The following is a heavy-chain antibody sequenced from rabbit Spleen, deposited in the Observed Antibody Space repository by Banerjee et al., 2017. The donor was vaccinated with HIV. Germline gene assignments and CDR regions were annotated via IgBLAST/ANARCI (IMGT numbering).Heavy chain of an antibody. J-gene: IGHJ4*01. CDR1: GFDFSDKAV. CDR2: INAITGRA. D-gene: IGHD1-1*01. Sequence: QEQLVESGGGLVQPEGSLTLTCKASGFDFSDKAVMCWVRQAPGKGLQWIACINAITGRAVYATWAKGRFTFSKTSSTTVTLQMTSLTAADTATYFCARDLVAVIGWNFSLWGQGTLVTVS. V-gene: IGHV1S45*01. CDR3: ARDLVAVIGWNFSL.